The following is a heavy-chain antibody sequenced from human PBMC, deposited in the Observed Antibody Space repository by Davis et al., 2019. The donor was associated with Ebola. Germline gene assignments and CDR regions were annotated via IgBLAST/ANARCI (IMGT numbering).Heavy chain of an antibody. CDR3: TDYYYYGMDV. CDR2: ISSSSSYI. CDR1: GFVFSSYV. J-gene: IGHJ6*02. V-gene: IGHV3-21*01. Sequence: GESLKISCAASGFVFSSYVMSWVRRAPGKGLEWVSSISSSSSYIYYADSVKGRFTISRDNAKNSLYLQMNSLRAEDTAVYYCTDYYYYGMDVWGQGTTVTVSS.